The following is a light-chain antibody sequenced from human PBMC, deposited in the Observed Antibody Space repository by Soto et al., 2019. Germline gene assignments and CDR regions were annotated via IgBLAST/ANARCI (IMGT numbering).Light chain of an antibody. V-gene: IGKV3-15*01. J-gene: IGKJ1*01. Sequence: VKSSEAPLSVARGARWTPYCRASQSLTRNLAWYQHKPGQSPRLLIYGGSARATGIPARFSGGVSGAEYPHTICSLQSEDFAVHYCRPYDKGLKTFGHVTNVDIK. CDR2: GGS. CDR3: RPYDKGLKT. CDR1: QSLTRN.